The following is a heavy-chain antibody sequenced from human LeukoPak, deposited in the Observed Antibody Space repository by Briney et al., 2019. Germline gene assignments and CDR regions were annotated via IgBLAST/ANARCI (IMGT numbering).Heavy chain of an antibody. D-gene: IGHD4-17*01. CDR2: IYYSGST. J-gene: IGHJ5*02. CDR1: GGSISSGGYY. V-gene: IGHV4-31*03. Sequence: SETLSLTCTVSGGSISSGGYYWSWIRQHPGKGPEWIGYIYYSGSTYYNPSLKSRVTISVDTSKNQFSLKLSSVTAADTAVYYCARVPINTVTTFDPWGQGTLVTVSS. CDR3: ARVPINTVTTFDP.